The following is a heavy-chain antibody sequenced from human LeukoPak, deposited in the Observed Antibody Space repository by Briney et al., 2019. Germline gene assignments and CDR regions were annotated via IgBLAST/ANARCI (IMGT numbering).Heavy chain of an antibody. CDR3: VRDYEYYDPLGHYMDV. J-gene: IGHJ6*03. D-gene: IGHD3-22*01. CDR1: GYTFTDYY. Sequence: GASVKVSCKASGYTFTDYYLSWVRQAPGQGLEWMGWINPNSGGTNYAQRFQGRVTMPGDTSISTAYMELSWLRSDDTAIYYCVRDYEYYDPLGHYMDVWGKGTTVTVSS. CDR2: INPNSGGT. V-gene: IGHV1-2*02.